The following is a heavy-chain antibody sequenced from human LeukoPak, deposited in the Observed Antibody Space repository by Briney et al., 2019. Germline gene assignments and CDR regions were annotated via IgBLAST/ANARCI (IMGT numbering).Heavy chain of an antibody. V-gene: IGHV3-11*01. D-gene: IGHD2-21*02. Sequence: GGSLRLSCAVSGFTFKDYYMSWIRQAPGKGLEWVSYISSSGGVIYYADSVKGRFTISRDNAKDSLYLQMNSLRAEDTAVYYCARYKTAGDYFDYWGQGTLVTVSS. J-gene: IGHJ4*02. CDR1: GFTFKDYY. CDR2: ISSSGGVI. CDR3: ARYKTAGDYFDY.